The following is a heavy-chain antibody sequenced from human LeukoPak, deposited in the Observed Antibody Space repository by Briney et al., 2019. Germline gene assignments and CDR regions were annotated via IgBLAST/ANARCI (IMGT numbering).Heavy chain of an antibody. CDR3: ARGHYSSGWYGPTMGPPFDY. D-gene: IGHD6-19*01. J-gene: IGHJ4*02. Sequence: GGSLRLSCAASGFTFSSYDMHWVRQATGKGLEWVSTIDTAGDTYYPGSVKGRFTISRENAKNSLYLQMNSLRAGDTAVYYCARGHYSSGWYGPTMGPPFDYWGQGTLVTVSS. CDR2: IDTAGDT. CDR1: GFTFSSYD. V-gene: IGHV3-13*01.